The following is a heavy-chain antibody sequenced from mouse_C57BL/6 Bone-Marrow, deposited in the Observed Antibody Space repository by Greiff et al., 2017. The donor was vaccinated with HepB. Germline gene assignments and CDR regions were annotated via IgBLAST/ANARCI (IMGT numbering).Heavy chain of an antibody. V-gene: IGHV1-64*01. CDR2: IHPNSGST. CDR1: GYTFTSYW. D-gene: IGHD2-12*01. Sequence: QVQLQQPGAELVKPGASVKLSCKASGYTFTSYWMHWVKQRPGQGLEWIGMIHPNSGSTNYNEKFKSKATLTVDKSSSTAYMQLSSLTSEDSAVYYCARGGAYYSLAWFAYWGQGTLVTVSA. CDR3: ARGGAYYSLAWFAY. J-gene: IGHJ3*01.